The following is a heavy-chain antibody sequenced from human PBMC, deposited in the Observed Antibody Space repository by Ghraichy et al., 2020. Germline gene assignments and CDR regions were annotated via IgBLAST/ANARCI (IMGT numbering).Heavy chain of an antibody. CDR1: GGSISSYY. D-gene: IGHD6-19*01. CDR2: IYYSGST. CDR3: ARWLDVGWYPSFDY. J-gene: IGHJ4*02. V-gene: IGHV4-59*08. Sequence: SETLSLTCTVSGGSISSYYWSWIRQPPGKGLEWIGYIYYSGSTNYNPSLKSRVTISVDTSKNQFSLKLSSVTAADTAVYYCARWLDVGWYPSFDYWGQGTLVTVSS.